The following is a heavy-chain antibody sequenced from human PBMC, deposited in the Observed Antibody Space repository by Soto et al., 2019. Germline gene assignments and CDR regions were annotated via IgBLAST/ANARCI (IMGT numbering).Heavy chain of an antibody. CDR2: INPKSGGT. CDR1: GDTFTANY. D-gene: IGHD2-2*01. CDR3: ALVRSVSCLSLHQ. J-gene: IGHJ4*02. V-gene: IGHV1-2*02. Sequence: ASVKVSCKASGDTFTANYIHWVRQAPGQGFEWMGWINPKSGGTKYPQKFQGRVTMTRDTSLSTVYMTLNSLKVDDTGVYYCALVRSVSCLSLHQWGRGTLVTVSS.